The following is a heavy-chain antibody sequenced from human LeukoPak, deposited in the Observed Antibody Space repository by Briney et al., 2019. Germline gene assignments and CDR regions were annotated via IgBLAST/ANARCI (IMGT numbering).Heavy chain of an antibody. CDR2: IYYSGST. D-gene: IGHD6-13*01. Sequence: NPSETLSLTCTVSGGSISSSSYYWGWIRQPPGKGLEWIGSIYYSGSTYYNPSLKSRVTISVDTSKNQFSLKLSSVTAADTAVYYCARRVGIAAAGFDYWGQGTLVTVSS. J-gene: IGHJ4*02. V-gene: IGHV4-39*01. CDR3: ARRVGIAAAGFDY. CDR1: GGSISSSSYY.